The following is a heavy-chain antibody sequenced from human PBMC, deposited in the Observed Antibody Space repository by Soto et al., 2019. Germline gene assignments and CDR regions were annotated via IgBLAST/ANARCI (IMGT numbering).Heavy chain of an antibody. CDR3: AKDRAAKTVVICMDV. Sequence: PGGSLRLSCAASGFTFSSYGMHWVRQAPGKGLEWVAVISYDGSNKYYADSVKGRFTISRDNSKNTLYLQMNSLRAEDTAVYYCAKDRAAKTVVICMDVWGQGTTVTVSS. CDR1: GFTFSSYG. D-gene: IGHD2-15*01. V-gene: IGHV3-30*18. CDR2: ISYDGSNK. J-gene: IGHJ6*02.